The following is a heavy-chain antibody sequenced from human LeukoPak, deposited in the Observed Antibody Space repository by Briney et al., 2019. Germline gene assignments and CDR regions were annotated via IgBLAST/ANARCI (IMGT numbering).Heavy chain of an antibody. CDR2: INHSGST. CDR3: ARGYVAAAGSVYFDY. Sequence: PSETLSLTCAVYGGSFSGYYWSWIRQPPGKGLEWIGEINHSGSTNYNPSLKSRVTISVDTSKNQFSLRLGSVTAADTAVYYCARGYVAAAGSVYFDYWGQGTLVTVSS. CDR1: GGSFSGYY. V-gene: IGHV4-34*01. J-gene: IGHJ4*02. D-gene: IGHD6-13*01.